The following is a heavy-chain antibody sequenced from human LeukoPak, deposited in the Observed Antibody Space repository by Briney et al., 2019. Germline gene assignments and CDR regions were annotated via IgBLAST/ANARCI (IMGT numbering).Heavy chain of an antibody. V-gene: IGHV1-69*13. CDR3: ARQWLAGYYYGMDV. CDR1: GGTFSSYA. CDR2: IIPIFGTA. Sequence: ASVKVSCKASGGTFSSYAISWVRQAPGQGLEWMGGIIPIFGTANYAQKFQGRVTITADESTSTAYMELSSLRSEDTAVYYCARQWLAGYYYGMDVWGQGTTVTVSS. J-gene: IGHJ6*02. D-gene: IGHD6-19*01.